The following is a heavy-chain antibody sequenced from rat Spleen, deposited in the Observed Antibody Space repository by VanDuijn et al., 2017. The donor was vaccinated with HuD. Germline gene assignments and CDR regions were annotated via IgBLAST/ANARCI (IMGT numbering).Heavy chain of an antibody. CDR2: ISYDGSTT. J-gene: IGHJ2*01. Sequence: EVQLMESDGGLLQPGRSLKLSCAASGFNFSDYFMAWVRQAPTKGLEWVATISYDGSTTYYRDSVKGRFTISRDNAKNTQYLQMDSLRSEDTATYYCARHYYGGSWDYWGQGVMVTVSS. CDR1: GFNFSDYF. V-gene: IGHV5-29*01. CDR3: ARHYYGGSWDY. D-gene: IGHD1-11*01.